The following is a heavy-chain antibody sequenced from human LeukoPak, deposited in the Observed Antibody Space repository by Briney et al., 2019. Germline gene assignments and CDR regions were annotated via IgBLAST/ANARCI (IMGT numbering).Heavy chain of an antibody. D-gene: IGHD1-20*01. V-gene: IGHV4-59*01. CDR3: ARVKYNWNHSYYYYYMDV. CDR1: GGSISSYY. CDR2: IYYSGST. J-gene: IGHJ6*03. Sequence: SETLSFTCTVSGGSISSYYWSWIPQPPGKGLEWIGYIYYSGSTNYNPSLKSRVTISVDTSKNQFSLKLSSVTAADTAVYYCARVKYNWNHSYYYYYMDVWGKGTTVTVSS.